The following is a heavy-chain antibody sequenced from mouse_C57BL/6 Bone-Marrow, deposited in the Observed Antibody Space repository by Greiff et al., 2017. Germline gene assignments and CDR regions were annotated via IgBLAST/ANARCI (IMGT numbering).Heavy chain of an antibody. CDR3: ARENYYSSSTGAYAMDY. CDR1: GYTFTGYW. J-gene: IGHJ4*01. D-gene: IGHD1-1*01. CDR2: ILPGSGST. V-gene: IGHV1-9*01. Sequence: VQLQQSGAELMKPGASVKLSCKATGYTFTGYWIEWVKQRPGHGLEWIGEILPGSGSTNYNEKFKGKATFTADTSSNTAYMQLSSLTTEDSAIYYGARENYYSSSTGAYAMDYWGQGTSATVSS.